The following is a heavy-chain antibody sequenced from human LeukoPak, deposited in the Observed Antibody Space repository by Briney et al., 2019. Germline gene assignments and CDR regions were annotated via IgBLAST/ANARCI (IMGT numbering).Heavy chain of an antibody. CDR3: AKDRRYCSSTSCYYYYYYYMDV. D-gene: IGHD2-2*01. CDR2: ISSSSSTI. Sequence: GGSLRLSCAASGFTFSSYSMNWVRQAPGKGLEWVSYISSSSSTIYYADSVKGRSTISRDNSKNTLYLQMNSLRAEDTAVYYCAKDRRYCSSTSCYYYYYYYMDVWGKGTTVTVSS. J-gene: IGHJ6*03. CDR1: GFTFSSYS. V-gene: IGHV3-48*01.